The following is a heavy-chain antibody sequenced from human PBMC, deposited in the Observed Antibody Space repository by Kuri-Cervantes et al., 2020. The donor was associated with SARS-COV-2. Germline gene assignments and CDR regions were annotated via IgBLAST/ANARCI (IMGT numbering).Heavy chain of an antibody. CDR1: GFTFSSYA. J-gene: IGHJ4*02. CDR3: AKDGGEPYYGDYLYLDD. D-gene: IGHD4-17*01. V-gene: IGHV3-23*01. CDR2: ISGSGGST. Sequence: LSLTCAASGFTFSSYAMSWVRQAPGKGLEWVSAISGSGGSTYYADSVKGRFTISRDNSEKTLYLEMNSLRAEDTAVYYCAKDGGEPYYGDYLYLDDWGQGTLVTVSS.